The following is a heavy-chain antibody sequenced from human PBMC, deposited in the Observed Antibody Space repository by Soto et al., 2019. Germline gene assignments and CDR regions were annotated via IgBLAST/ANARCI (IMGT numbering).Heavy chain of an antibody. Sequence: GASVKVSCKASGDVFRSYGINWVRQAPGQGLEWMGGITPISGTTNYAQKFQGRVAITADESTDTVYMELSRLRSEDTAVYFCARVRCFNGLCHTADYGMDVWGQGTTVTVS. J-gene: IGHJ6*02. CDR1: GDVFRSYG. CDR2: ITPISGTT. D-gene: IGHD2-8*01. CDR3: ARVRCFNGLCHTADYGMDV. V-gene: IGHV1-69*13.